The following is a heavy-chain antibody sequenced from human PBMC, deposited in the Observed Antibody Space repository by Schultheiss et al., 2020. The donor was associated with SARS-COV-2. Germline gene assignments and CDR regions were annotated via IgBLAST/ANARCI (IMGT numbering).Heavy chain of an antibody. CDR2: INPNSGGT. CDR1: GYTFTGYY. V-gene: IGHV1-2*02. Sequence: ASVKVSCKASGYTFTGYYMHWVRQAPGQGLEWMGWINPNSGGTNYAQKFQGRVTMTRDTSISTAYMELSSLRSEDTAVYYCARGTRARYFDWPPPGWFDPWGQGTLVTVSS. CDR3: ARGTRARYFDWPPPGWFDP. D-gene: IGHD3-9*01. J-gene: IGHJ5*02.